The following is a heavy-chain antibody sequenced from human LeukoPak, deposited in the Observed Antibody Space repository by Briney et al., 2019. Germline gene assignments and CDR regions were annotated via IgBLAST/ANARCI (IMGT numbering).Heavy chain of an antibody. V-gene: IGHV3-23*01. CDR1: GFTFSSYA. CDR2: ISGSGGST. CDR3: AKDHPYGDYFDY. Sequence: GGSLRLSCAASGFTFSSYAMSWVRQAPGRGLEWVSAISGSGGSTYYAESVKGRFTISRDNSKNTLYLQMNSLRAEDTAVYYCAKDHPYGDYFDYWGQGTLVTVSS. J-gene: IGHJ4*02. D-gene: IGHD4/OR15-4a*01.